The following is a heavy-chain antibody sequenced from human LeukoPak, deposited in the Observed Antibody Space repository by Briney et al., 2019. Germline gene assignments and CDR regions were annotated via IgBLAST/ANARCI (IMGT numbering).Heavy chain of an antibody. CDR2: IDWDDDK. CDR1: GFSLRTSGMC. V-gene: IGHV2-70*11. CDR3: ARIGNGGSYSHYFDY. D-gene: IGHD1-26*01. J-gene: IGHJ4*02. Sequence: SGPALVKPTQTLTLTCTFSGFSLRTSGMCVSWIRQPPGKALEWLARIDWDDDKYYSTSLKTRLTISKDTSKNQVVLTMTNMDPVDTATYYCARIGNGGSYSHYFDYWGQGTLVTVSS.